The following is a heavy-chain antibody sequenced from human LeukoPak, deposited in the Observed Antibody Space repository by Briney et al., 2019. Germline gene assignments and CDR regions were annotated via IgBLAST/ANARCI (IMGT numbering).Heavy chain of an antibody. J-gene: IGHJ4*02. CDR3: ARFSRVEWSF. V-gene: IGHV3-7*01. Sequence: GGSLRLSCAASGFTFSDYGMHWVRQAPGKGLEWVANIKQDGSVKQYVDSIKGRFTISRDNAKNTLYLQMDSLRVEDTAVYYCARFSRVEWSFWGQGTLVTVSS. D-gene: IGHD3-3*01. CDR2: IKQDGSVK. CDR1: GFTFSDYG.